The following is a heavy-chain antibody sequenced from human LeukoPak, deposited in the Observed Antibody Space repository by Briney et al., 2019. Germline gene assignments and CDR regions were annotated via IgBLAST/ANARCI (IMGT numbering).Heavy chain of an antibody. CDR1: GGSFSGYY. V-gene: IGHV4-34*01. D-gene: IGHD3-9*01. Sequence: SETLSLTCAVYGGSFSGYYWSWIRQPPGKGLEWIGEINHSGSTNYNPSLKSRVTISVDTSKNQFSLKLSSVTAADTAAYYCARVCYDILTGYYRHYFDYWGQGTLVTVSS. CDR3: ARVCYDILTGYYRHYFDY. CDR2: INHSGST. J-gene: IGHJ4*02.